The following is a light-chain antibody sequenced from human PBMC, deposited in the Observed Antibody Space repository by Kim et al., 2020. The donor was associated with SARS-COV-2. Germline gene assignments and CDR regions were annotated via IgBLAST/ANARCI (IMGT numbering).Light chain of an antibody. CDR2: QDS. Sequence: SYELTQPPSVSVSPGQTASITCSGDKLGDKYACWYQQKPGQSPVLVIYQDSKRPSGIPERFSGSNSGNTATLTISGPQAMDEADYYCQAWDSSRGVFGGG. CDR1: KLGDKY. V-gene: IGLV3-1*01. CDR3: QAWDSSRGV. J-gene: IGLJ3*02.